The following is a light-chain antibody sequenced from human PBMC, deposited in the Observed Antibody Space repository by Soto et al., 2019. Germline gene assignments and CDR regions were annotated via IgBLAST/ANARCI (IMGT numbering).Light chain of an antibody. Sequence: EIVLTQSPGTLSLSPGERATLSCRASQSVSSGYLPWYQLKPGQAPRLLIHGASTRAPGIPDRYSGSGSGTDFTLPISKLEPEHCAVYYFQRYGSSRTCGQGTKVEI. J-gene: IGKJ1*01. CDR1: QSVSSGY. CDR3: QRYGSSRT. V-gene: IGKV3-20*01. CDR2: GAS.